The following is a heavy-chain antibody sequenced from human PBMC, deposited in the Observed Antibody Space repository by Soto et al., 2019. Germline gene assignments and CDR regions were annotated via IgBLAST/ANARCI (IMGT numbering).Heavy chain of an antibody. CDR2: IWYDGSNK. V-gene: IGHV3-33*01. CDR1: GFTFSSYG. CDR3: ARGSMVRPRYYYYGMDV. D-gene: IGHD3-10*01. Sequence: PGGSLRLSCAASGFTFSSYGMHWVRQAPGKGLEWVAVIWYDGSNKYYADSVKGRFTISRDNSKNTLYLQMNSLRAEDTAVYYCARGSMVRPRYYYYGMDVWGQGTTVTVS. J-gene: IGHJ6*02.